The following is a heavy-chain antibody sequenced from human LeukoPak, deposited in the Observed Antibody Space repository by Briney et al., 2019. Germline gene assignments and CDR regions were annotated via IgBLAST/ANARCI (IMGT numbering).Heavy chain of an antibody. CDR2: IYTSGST. CDR3: ARVLPETTVTANFDY. CDR1: GGSISSGSYY. Sequence: SETLSLTCTVSGGSISSGSYYWSWIRQPAGKGLEWIGRIYTSGSTNYNPSLKSRVTISVDTSKNQFSLKLSSVTAADTAVYYCARVLPETTVTANFDYWGQGTLVTVSS. J-gene: IGHJ4*02. V-gene: IGHV4-61*02. D-gene: IGHD4-17*01.